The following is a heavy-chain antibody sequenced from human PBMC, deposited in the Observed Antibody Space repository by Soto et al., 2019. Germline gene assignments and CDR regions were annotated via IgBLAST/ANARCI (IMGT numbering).Heavy chain of an antibody. V-gene: IGHV4-39*01. D-gene: IGHD3-22*01. CDR1: GGSISSSSYY. CDR2: VYYSGST. Sequence: PSETLSLTCTVSGGSISSSSYYWGWIRQPPGKGLEWIGSVYYSGSTYYNPSLKSRVTISVDRSKNQFSLKLSSVTAADTAVYYCARPLLPNTMHNWFDPWGQGTLVPVSS. J-gene: IGHJ5*02. CDR3: ARPLLPNTMHNWFDP.